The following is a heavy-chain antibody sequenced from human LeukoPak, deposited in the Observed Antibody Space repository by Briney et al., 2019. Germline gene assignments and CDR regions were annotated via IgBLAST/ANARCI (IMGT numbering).Heavy chain of an antibody. J-gene: IGHJ4*02. CDR2: ISYDGGNK. CDR3: AKAPISGGWYYYVDS. Sequence: PGRSLRLSCAASGFTFSSYGMHWVGQAPGKGLEWVAVISYDGGNKYYADSVKGRFTISRDNSKNTLYLQMDSLRAEDTAVFYCAKAPISGGWYYYVDSWGQGTLVTVSS. V-gene: IGHV3-30*18. CDR1: GFTFSSYG. D-gene: IGHD6-19*01.